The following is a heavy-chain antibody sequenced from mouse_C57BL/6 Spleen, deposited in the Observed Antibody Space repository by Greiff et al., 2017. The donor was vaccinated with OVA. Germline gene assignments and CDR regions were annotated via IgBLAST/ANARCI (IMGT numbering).Heavy chain of an antibody. D-gene: IGHD1-1*01. Sequence: VQLPPSGAELARPGASVKLSCTASGFNIKDYYMHWVKQRPEQGLEWIGRIYPEDGDTEYAPKFQGKTTMTADTSSNTAYLQRSGLTSEDTAGYCCTADYCSSSGYFDVWGTGTTVTVSS. V-gene: IGHV14-1*01. CDR3: TADYCSSSGYFDV. CDR1: GFNIKDYY. J-gene: IGHJ1*03. CDR2: IYPEDGDT.